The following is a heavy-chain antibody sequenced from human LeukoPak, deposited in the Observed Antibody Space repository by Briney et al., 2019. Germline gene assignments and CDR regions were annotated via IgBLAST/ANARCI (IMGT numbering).Heavy chain of an antibody. J-gene: IGHJ4*02. CDR3: ARARDCTSSNCYGISFDY. D-gene: IGHD2-2*01. CDR1: GYTFITYG. Sequence: GASVKVSCKASGYTFITYGISWVRQAPGQGLEWMGWISAYSGKTNYSMKFQGRVTMTTDTSTNTAYMDLRSLKSDDTAVYYCARARDCTSSNCYGISFDYWGQGTLVTVSS. V-gene: IGHV1-18*01. CDR2: ISAYSGKT.